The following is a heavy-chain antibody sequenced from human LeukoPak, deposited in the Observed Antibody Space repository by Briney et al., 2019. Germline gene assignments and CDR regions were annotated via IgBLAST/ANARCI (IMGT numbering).Heavy chain of an antibody. Sequence: GGSLRLSCAASGFTFSGYWMHWVRQAPGKGRVWVSRINSDGSSTSYADSVKGRFTISRDNGKNTLYLQMNSLRAEDTAVYYCTRGGYYSLGDYWGQGTLVTVSS. J-gene: IGHJ4*02. CDR3: TRGGYYSLGDY. D-gene: IGHD4-11*01. CDR1: GFTFSGYW. V-gene: IGHV3-74*01. CDR2: INSDGSST.